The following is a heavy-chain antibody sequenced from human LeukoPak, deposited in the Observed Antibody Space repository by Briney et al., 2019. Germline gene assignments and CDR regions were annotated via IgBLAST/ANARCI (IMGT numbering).Heavy chain of an antibody. Sequence: GGSLRLSCAASGFTFSSYDMHWVRQATGKGLEWVPAIGTAGDTYYPGSVKGRFTISRENAKNSLYLQMNSLRAGDTAVYYCARDDVWRGDYALDYWGQGTLVTVSS. D-gene: IGHD4-17*01. CDR3: ARDDVWRGDYALDY. J-gene: IGHJ4*02. CDR2: IGTAGDT. CDR1: GFTFSSYD. V-gene: IGHV3-13*01.